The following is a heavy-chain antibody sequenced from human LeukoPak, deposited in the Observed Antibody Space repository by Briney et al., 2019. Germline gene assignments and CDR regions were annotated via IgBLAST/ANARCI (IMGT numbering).Heavy chain of an antibody. CDR2: ISDFNGLT. D-gene: IGHD2-15*01. CDR3: ARGLGYCSGGTCPNDY. CDR1: GYTLTDFG. J-gene: IGHJ4*02. V-gene: IGHV1-18*01. Sequence: ASVKVSCKTSGYTLTDFGLSWVRQAPGQGLEWMGWISDFNGLTKYAQKLQDRVTMTTDASTSTAYMELRSLTSDDTAIYYCARGLGYCSGGTCPNDYWGQGTLVTVSS.